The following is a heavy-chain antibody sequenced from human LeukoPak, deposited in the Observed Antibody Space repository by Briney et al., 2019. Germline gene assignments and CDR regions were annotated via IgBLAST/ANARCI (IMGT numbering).Heavy chain of an antibody. Sequence: GGSLRLSCAASGFTFSSYAMSWVRQAPGKGLEWVSAISGSGGSTYYADSVKGRLTISRDNSKNTLYLQMNSLRAEDTAVYYCAKDRSSWYWFDPWGQGTLVTVSS. J-gene: IGHJ5*02. CDR1: GFTFSSYA. D-gene: IGHD6-13*01. V-gene: IGHV3-23*01. CDR3: AKDRSSWYWFDP. CDR2: ISGSGGST.